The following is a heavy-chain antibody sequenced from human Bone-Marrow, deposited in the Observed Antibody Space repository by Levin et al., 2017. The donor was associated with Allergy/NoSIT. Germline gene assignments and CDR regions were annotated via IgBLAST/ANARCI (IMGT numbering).Heavy chain of an antibody. CDR2: IYYNGNT. CDR1: GGSVSSNSHY. CDR3: SRGYKYSWYYFDY. V-gene: IGHV4-61*01. J-gene: IGHJ4*02. D-gene: IGHD6-13*01. Sequence: SETLSLTCTVSGGSVSSNSHYWSWVRQSPGKGLEWIAYIYYNGNTEYNPSLESRVTISADTSTNQVSLKLRSVTAADTAMYYCSRGYKYSWYYFDYWGQGALVTVSS.